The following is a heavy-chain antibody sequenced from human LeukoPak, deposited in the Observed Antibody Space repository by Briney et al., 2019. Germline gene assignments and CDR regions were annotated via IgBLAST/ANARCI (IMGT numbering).Heavy chain of an antibody. J-gene: IGHJ4*02. D-gene: IGHD3-22*01. CDR1: GFTFSSYE. CDR3: ARGKITMIVGPFDY. V-gene: IGHV3-48*03. Sequence: GGSLRLSCAASGFTFSSYEMNWVRQAPGKGLEWVSYISSSGSTIYYADSVKGRFTISRDNAKKSLYLQMNSLRAEDTAVYYCARGKITMIVGPFDYWGQGTLVTVSS. CDR2: ISSSGSTI.